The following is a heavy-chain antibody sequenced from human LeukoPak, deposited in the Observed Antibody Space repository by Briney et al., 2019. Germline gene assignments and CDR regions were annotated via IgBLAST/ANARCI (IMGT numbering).Heavy chain of an antibody. D-gene: IGHD3-22*01. CDR3: ARAHYWYDSSVYPGAFDI. CDR2: INHSGST. V-gene: IGHV4-34*01. J-gene: IGHJ3*02. CDR1: GGSFSGYY. Sequence: PSETLSLTCAVFGGSFSGYYWSWIRQAPGKGLEWIGEINHSGSTNYNPSLKSRVTISVDTSKNQFSLKMSPVTAADTAVYYCARAHYWYDSSVYPGAFDIWGEGTMVSVSS.